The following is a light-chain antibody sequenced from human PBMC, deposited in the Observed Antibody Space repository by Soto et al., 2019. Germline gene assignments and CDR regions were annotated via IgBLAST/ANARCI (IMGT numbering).Light chain of an antibody. V-gene: IGLV1-51*02. J-gene: IGLJ3*02. CDR2: ENN. CDR1: NSNIGNNY. CDR3: GTWDSGLSAGV. Sequence: QSVLTQPPSVSAAPGQTVTISCSGSNSNIGNNYVSWYQQLPGTAPKLLIYENNVRPSEIPDRFSGSKSGTSATLGITGLQTGDEADYYCGTWDSGLSAGVFGGGTKVTVL.